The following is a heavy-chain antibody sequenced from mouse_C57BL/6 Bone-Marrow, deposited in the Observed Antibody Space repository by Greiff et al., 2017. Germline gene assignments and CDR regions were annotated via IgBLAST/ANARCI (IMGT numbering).Heavy chain of an antibody. CDR3: ARSRWLRAMDY. J-gene: IGHJ4*01. CDR2: INPYNGDT. V-gene: IGHV1-20*01. D-gene: IGHD2-2*01. CDR1: GYSFTGYF. Sequence: VQLQQPGPELVKPGDSVKISCKASGYSFTGYFMNWVMQSPGKSLEWIGRINPYNGDTFYNQKFKGKATLTVDTSSSTAHMELRRLTSEDSAVYYCARSRWLRAMDYWGQGTSVTVSS.